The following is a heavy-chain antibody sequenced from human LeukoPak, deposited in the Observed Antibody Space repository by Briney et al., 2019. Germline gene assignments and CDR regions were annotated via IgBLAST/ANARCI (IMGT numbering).Heavy chain of an antibody. CDR3: ARDRIAAAGTREFDY. CDR1: GYTFTSYY. CDR2: INPSGGST. J-gene: IGHJ4*02. Sequence: GASVKVSCKASGYTFTSYYMHWVRQAPGQGLEWMGLINPSGGSTSYAQKFQGRVTMTSDTSTSTVYMELSSLRSEDTAVYYCARDRIAAAGTREFDYWGQGTLVTVSS. V-gene: IGHV1-46*01. D-gene: IGHD6-13*01.